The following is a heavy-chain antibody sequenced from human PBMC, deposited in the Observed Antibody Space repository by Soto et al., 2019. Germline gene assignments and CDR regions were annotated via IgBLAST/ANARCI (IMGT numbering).Heavy chain of an antibody. V-gene: IGHV3-66*01. CDR1: GFTVTEIY. Sequence: EVQLVESGGGLVQPGGSLRLSCVASGFTVTEIYMNWVRQAPGKGLEWVSVIYNEFTDYADSVRGRFSISTDSYKNAMYLQRNSRRAEASAVYYCAREPRYCSGGSCTIMGAAFDIWGQGTMVTVSS. J-gene: IGHJ3*02. CDR2: IYNEFT. CDR3: AREPRYCSGGSCTIMGAAFDI. D-gene: IGHD2-15*01.